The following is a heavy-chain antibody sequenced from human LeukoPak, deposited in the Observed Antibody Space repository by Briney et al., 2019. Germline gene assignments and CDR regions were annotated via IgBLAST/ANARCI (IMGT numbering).Heavy chain of an antibody. CDR1: DGSISSSSYH. D-gene: IGHD1-7*01. Sequence: ASETLSLTCTVSDGSISSSSYHWGWIRQPPGQGLEWIGSIYYSGSTYYNPSLKSRVTISVDTSKNQFSLKLSFVTAADTAVYYCADQRITGTSVYMDVWGKGTTVTVSS. CDR2: IYYSGST. J-gene: IGHJ6*03. CDR3: ADQRITGTSVYMDV. V-gene: IGHV4-39*01.